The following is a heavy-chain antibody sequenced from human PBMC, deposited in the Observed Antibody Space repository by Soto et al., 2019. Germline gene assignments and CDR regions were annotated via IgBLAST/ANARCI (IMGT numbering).Heavy chain of an antibody. Sequence: QVQLVQSGAEVKKPGSSMKISCKASGGLFSSYAISWVRQAPGQGLEWMGGIIPVFGTTNYAQKFQDRVTITADESTTTAYMDLSSLRSEDTAIYYCAMGGSPYVWFNEFWGQGTLVTVSS. D-gene: IGHD3-16*01. CDR1: GGLFSSYA. CDR3: AMGGSPYVWFNEF. V-gene: IGHV1-69*01. J-gene: IGHJ4*02. CDR2: IIPVFGTT.